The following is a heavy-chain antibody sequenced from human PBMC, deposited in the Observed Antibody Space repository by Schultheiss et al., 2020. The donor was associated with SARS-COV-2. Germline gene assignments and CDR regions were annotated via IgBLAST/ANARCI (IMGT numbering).Heavy chain of an antibody. CDR3: ARGSPRYGDYDYYYYGMDV. Sequence: ASVKVSCKASGYTFTSYGISWVRQAPGQGLEWMGWISAYNGNTNYAQKLQGRVTMTTDTSTSTAYMELRSLRSDDTAVYYCARGSPRYGDYDYYYYGMDVWGQGTTVTVSS. CDR2: ISAYNGNT. J-gene: IGHJ6*02. D-gene: IGHD4-17*01. V-gene: IGHV1-18*01. CDR1: GYTFTSYG.